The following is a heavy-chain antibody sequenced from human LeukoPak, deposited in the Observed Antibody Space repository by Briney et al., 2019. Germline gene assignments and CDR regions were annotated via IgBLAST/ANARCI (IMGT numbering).Heavy chain of an antibody. CDR2: SDRDAVRT. CDR1: GIRFADHW. J-gene: IGHJ4*02. Sequence: GGSLRLSRAGTGIRFADHWMLWVCQAPWKGLAWISRSDRDAVRTEYAKHVNGQFTFSRENAKNVVYLEMNSLKDEDTAVYYCVASRWSGALDFWGRGSLVTVSS. V-gene: IGHV3-74*01. CDR3: VASRWSGALDF. D-gene: IGHD3-3*01.